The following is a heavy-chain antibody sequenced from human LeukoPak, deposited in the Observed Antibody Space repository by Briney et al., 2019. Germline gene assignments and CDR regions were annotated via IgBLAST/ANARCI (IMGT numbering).Heavy chain of an antibody. J-gene: IGHJ4*02. CDR1: GFTFSSYW. CDR3: ARETLWFGELYAY. D-gene: IGHD3-10*01. V-gene: IGHV3-74*01. Sequence: GGSLRLSCAASGFTFSSYWMHWVRQAPGKGLVWVSRINSDGSSTSYADSVKGRFTISRDNAKNTLYLQMNSLRAEDTAVYYCARETLWFGELYAYWGQGTLVTVSS. CDR2: INSDGSST.